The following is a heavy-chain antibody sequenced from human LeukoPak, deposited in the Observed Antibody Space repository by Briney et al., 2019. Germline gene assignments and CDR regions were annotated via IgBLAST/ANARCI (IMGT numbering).Heavy chain of an antibody. CDR1: GDSISSYY. CDR2: IYYSGST. Sequence: SETLSVTCTVSGDSISSYYWSWIRQPPGKGLEWIGYIYYSGSTNYNPSLKSRVTISVDTSKNQFSLKLSSVTAADTAVYYCARQKHSNYVDYWGQGTLVTVSS. V-gene: IGHV4-59*08. J-gene: IGHJ4*02. D-gene: IGHD4-11*01. CDR3: ARQKHSNYVDY.